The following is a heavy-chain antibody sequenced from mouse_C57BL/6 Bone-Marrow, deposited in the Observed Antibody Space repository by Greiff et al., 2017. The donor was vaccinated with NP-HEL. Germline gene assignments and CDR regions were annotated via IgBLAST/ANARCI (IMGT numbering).Heavy chain of an antibody. CDR3: AVTGPHWYFDV. Sequence: QVQLKQPGAELVKPGASVKLSCKASGYTFTSYWMHWVKQRPGQGLEWIGMIHPNSGSTNYNEKFKSKATLTVDKSSSTAYMQLSSLTSEDSAVYYCAVTGPHWYFDVWGTGTTVTVSS. CDR2: IHPNSGST. CDR1: GYTFTSYW. V-gene: IGHV1-64*01. J-gene: IGHJ1*03. D-gene: IGHD4-1*01.